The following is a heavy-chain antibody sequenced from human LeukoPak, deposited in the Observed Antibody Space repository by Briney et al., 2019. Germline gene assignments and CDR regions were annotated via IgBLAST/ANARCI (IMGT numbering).Heavy chain of an antibody. CDR2: ISYDESNK. V-gene: IGHV3-30*01. CDR1: GFTFSSYA. J-gene: IGHJ4*02. D-gene: IGHD2-2*02. CDR3: ARPARHCSSTSCYNFRYFDY. Sequence: GGSLRLSCAASGFTFSSYAMHWVRQAPGKGLEWVAVISYDESNKYYAVSVKGRFTISRDDSKNTLYLQMNSLRAEDTAVYYCARPARHCSSTSCYNFRYFDYWGQGTLVTVSS.